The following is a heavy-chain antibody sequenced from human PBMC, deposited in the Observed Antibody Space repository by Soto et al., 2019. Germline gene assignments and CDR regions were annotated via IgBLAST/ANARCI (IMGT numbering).Heavy chain of an antibody. CDR2: ISGSGGST. CDR1: GFTFSSFA. D-gene: IGHD5-18*01. J-gene: IGHJ4*02. V-gene: IGHV3-23*01. CDR3: ARDQEYSEGYFGAGGSCDY. Sequence: EVQLLESGGGLVQPGGSLRLSCAASGFTFSSFAMNWVRQAPGKGLEWVSAISGSGGSTYHADSVKGRFTISRDNSMNTGSLQMTSLRAGDTALYYCARDQEYSEGYFGAGGSCDYWGQGTLVTVSS.